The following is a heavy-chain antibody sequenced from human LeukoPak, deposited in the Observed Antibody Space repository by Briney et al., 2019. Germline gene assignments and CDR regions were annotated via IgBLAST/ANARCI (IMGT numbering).Heavy chain of an antibody. Sequence: PGGSLRLSCAASGFTFSSYAMHWVRQAPGKGLEWVAVISYDGSNKYYADSVKGRFTISRDNSKNTLYLQMNSLRAEDTAVYYCARDDSSSPYYYYGMDVWGQGTTVTVSS. CDR1: GFTFSSYA. CDR3: ARDDSSSPYYYYGMDV. CDR2: ISYDGSNK. J-gene: IGHJ6*02. D-gene: IGHD6-13*01. V-gene: IGHV3-30*14.